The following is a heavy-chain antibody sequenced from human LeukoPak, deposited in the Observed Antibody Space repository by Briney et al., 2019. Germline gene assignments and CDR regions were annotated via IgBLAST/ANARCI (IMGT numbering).Heavy chain of an antibody. J-gene: IGHJ3*01. D-gene: IGHD3-10*01. CDR1: GYSISSGYY. CDR3: ARWGDL. CDR2: IYHAGNT. Sequence: SETLSLTCSVSGYSISSGYYWGWIRQPPGKGLEWIGSIYHAGNTYYNPSLKSRVIISVDTSKNQFSLKLSSVTAADTAVYYCARWGDLWGQGTMVTISS. V-gene: IGHV4-38-2*02.